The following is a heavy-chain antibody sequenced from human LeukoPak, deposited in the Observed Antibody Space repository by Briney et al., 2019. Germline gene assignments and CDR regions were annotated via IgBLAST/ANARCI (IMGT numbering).Heavy chain of an antibody. D-gene: IGHD3-22*01. V-gene: IGHV4-59*11. J-gene: IGHJ4*02. CDR1: GASISRHY. Sequence: SHTLSLTCTVSGASISRHYWTWIRQPPGKALEWIGYIYHSGGTTYKPSLKSRVTISVDTSDNQVSLRLTSVTAADTAVYYCARVGSYDSSGYYFTDWGQGTPVTVSS. CDR3: ARVGSYDSSGYYFTD. CDR2: IYHSGGT.